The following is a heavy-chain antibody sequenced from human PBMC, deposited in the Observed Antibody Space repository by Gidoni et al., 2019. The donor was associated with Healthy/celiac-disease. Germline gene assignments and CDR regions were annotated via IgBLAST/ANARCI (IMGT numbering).Heavy chain of an antibody. J-gene: IGHJ3*02. CDR3: ARKESGKLGYSYGKSGAFDI. CDR1: GGSFSGYY. D-gene: IGHD5-18*01. V-gene: IGHV4-34*01. CDR2: IKHSGST. Sequence: QVQLQQWGAGLLKPSETLSLTCAVYGGSFSGYYWSWIRQPPGKGLEWSGEIKHSGSTNYNPALKSRVTISVDTSKNQFSLKLSSVTAADTAVYYCARKESGKLGYSYGKSGAFDIWGQGTMVTVSS.